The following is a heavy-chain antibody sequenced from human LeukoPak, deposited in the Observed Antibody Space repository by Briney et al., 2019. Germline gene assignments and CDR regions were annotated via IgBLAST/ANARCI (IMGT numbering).Heavy chain of an antibody. CDR2: ISYDGSNK. D-gene: IGHD3-3*01. Sequence: PGGSLRLSCAASGFTFSSYGMHWVRQAPGKRLEWVAVISYDGSNKYYADSVKGRFTISRDNSKNTLYLQMNSLRAEDTAVYYCARDRDFWSGMIGTFDYWGQGTLVTVSS. V-gene: IGHV3-30*19. CDR1: GFTFSSYG. CDR3: ARDRDFWSGMIGTFDY. J-gene: IGHJ4*02.